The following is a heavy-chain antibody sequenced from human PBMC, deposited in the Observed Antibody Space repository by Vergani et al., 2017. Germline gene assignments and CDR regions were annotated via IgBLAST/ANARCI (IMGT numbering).Heavy chain of an antibody. CDR3: ARRPSWGYFDY. V-gene: IGHV4-39*01. J-gene: IGHJ4*02. D-gene: IGHD1-26*01. Sequence: QLQLQESGPGLVKPSETLSLTCTVSGGSISSSSYYWGWIRQPPGKGLEWIGSSYYSGSTYYNPSLKSRVTISVDTSKNTFSLKLSSVTAADTAVYYCARRPSWGYFDYWGQGTLVTVSS. CDR2: SYYSGST. CDR1: GGSISSSSYY.